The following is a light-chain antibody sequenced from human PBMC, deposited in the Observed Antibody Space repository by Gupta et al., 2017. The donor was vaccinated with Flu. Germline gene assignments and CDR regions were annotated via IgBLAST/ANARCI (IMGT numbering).Light chain of an antibody. V-gene: IGLV2-8*01. CDR1: SSDVGGYNY. Sequence: HSALTQPPSASGSPGQPVTISCPGTSSDVGGYNYVSWYQQHPGKVPKLIIYEVNKRPSGVPDRFSGSKSGDTASLTVSGLQAEDEADYYCSSYAGSSNLIFGGGTKLTVL. CDR2: EVN. CDR3: SSYAGSSNLI. J-gene: IGLJ2*01.